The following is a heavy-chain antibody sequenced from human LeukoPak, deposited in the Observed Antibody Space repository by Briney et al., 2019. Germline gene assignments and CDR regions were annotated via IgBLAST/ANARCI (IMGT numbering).Heavy chain of an antibody. CDR3: ANFELELSALYYYYGMDV. CDR1: GFTFSSYA. CDR2: ISGSGGST. J-gene: IGHJ6*02. Sequence: PGGSLRLSCAASGFTFSSYAMSWVRQAPGKGLEWVSAISGSGGSTYYADSVKGRFTISRDNSKNTLYLQMNSLRAEDTAVYYCANFELELSALYYYYGMDVWGQGTTVTVSS. D-gene: IGHD3-16*02. V-gene: IGHV3-23*01.